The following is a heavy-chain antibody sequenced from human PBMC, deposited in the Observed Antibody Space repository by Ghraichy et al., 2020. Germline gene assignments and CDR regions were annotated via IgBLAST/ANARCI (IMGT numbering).Heavy chain of an antibody. CDR2: ISSSSGTI. D-gene: IGHD3-10*01. V-gene: IGHV3-48*02. CDR1: GFIFSYYS. Sequence: GGSLRLSCAASGFIFSYYSMNWVRQAPGKGLEWVSYISSSSGTIYYGDSVKGRFTISSDNAKNSLYLRMNSLRDEGTAVYYCGREKQSIIRGLLPTNFDFWGQGTLVTVSS. CDR3: GREKQSIIRGLLPTNFDF. J-gene: IGHJ4*02.